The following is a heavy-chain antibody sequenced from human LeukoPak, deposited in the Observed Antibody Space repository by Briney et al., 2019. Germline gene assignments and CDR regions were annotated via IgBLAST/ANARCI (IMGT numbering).Heavy chain of an antibody. CDR2: IWYDGSNK. Sequence: GGSLRLSCEASGFTFSTYGMHWVRQAPGKGLEGVAFIWYDGSNKDYADSVKGRLTISRDNSKNTLYLQMNSLRAEDTAVYYCARHYKYDSSGLGGFDYWGQGTLVTVSS. D-gene: IGHD3-22*01. V-gene: IGHV3-33*01. CDR1: GFTFSTYG. CDR3: ARHYKYDSSGLGGFDY. J-gene: IGHJ4*02.